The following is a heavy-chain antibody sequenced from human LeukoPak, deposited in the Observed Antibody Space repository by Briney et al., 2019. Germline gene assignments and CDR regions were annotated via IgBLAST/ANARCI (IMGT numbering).Heavy chain of an antibody. CDR2: IIPILGTA. CDR1: GGTFSSYA. J-gene: IGHJ5*02. D-gene: IGHD6-13*01. V-gene: IGHV1-69*13. CDR3: ARDLPGPVRQYSSSPNWFDP. Sequence: GASVKVSCKASGGTFSSYAISWVRQAPGQGLEWMGGIIPILGTANYAQKFQGRVTITADVSTSTASMELSSLRSEDTAVYYCARDLPGPVRQYSSSPNWFDPWGQGTLVTVSS.